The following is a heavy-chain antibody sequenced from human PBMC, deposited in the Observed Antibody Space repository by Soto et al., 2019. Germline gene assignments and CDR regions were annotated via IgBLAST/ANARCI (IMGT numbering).Heavy chain of an antibody. CDR1: GGTGRNSD. J-gene: IGHJ3*02. V-gene: IGHV3-53*04. D-gene: IGHD3-10*01. Sequence: CVSMRVSKTAAGGTGRNSDRSWVRQAPGKGLEWVSMIYSAGNTYYEDSVKGRFTISRHNSYNTLYLQMNSLRADDTAIYYCARVWGGAFDIWGQGTMVTVSS. CDR2: IYSAGNT. CDR3: ARVWGGAFDI.